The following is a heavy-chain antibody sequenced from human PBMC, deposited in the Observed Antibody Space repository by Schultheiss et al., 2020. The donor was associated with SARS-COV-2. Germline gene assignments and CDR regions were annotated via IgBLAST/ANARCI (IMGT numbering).Heavy chain of an antibody. CDR2: INPSAGST. V-gene: IGHV1-46*04. Sequence: ASVKVSCKASGYTFTSYYLHWVRQAPGQGLEWMGIINPSAGSTTYAQRLQDRITMTRDTSTSTVYMELSSLRSEDTAVYYCAREVVTAGKPLDYWGQGTLVTVSS. CDR3: AREVVTAGKPLDY. J-gene: IGHJ4*02. CDR1: GYTFTSYY. D-gene: IGHD2-2*02.